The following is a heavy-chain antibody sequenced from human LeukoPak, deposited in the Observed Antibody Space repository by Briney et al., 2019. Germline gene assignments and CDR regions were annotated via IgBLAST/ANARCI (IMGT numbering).Heavy chain of an antibody. Sequence: ASVKVSCKASGYTFTGYYMHWVRQAPGQGLEWMGRINPNSGGTNYAQKFQGGVTMTRDTSISTAYMELSRLRSDDTAVYYCTRRGLATSVPFDYWGQGTLVTVSS. V-gene: IGHV1-2*06. CDR2: INPNSGGT. J-gene: IGHJ4*02. D-gene: IGHD5-24*01. CDR3: TRRGLATSVPFDY. CDR1: GYTFTGYY.